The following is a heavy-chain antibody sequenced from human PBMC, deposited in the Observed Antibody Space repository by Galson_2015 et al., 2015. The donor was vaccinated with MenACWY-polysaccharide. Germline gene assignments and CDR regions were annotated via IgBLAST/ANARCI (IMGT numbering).Heavy chain of an antibody. J-gene: IGHJ4*02. CDR3: VRYNGDLDY. Sequence: SLRLSCAVSGFTFSTYWMTWVRQAPGKGLEWVANIKPDGSEKYYVDSVKGRFTISRDNAKNSLYLQMNSLRAEDTAVYYCVRYNGDLDYWGQGTLVTVSS. CDR1: GFTFSTYW. D-gene: IGHD4-17*01. V-gene: IGHV3-7*01. CDR2: IKPDGSEK.